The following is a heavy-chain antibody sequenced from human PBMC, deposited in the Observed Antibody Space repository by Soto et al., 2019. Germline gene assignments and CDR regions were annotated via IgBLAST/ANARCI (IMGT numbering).Heavy chain of an antibody. CDR1: GGSISSYY. CDR3: ARIGYDYIWGSNRYRPTYFDS. J-gene: IGHJ4*02. Sequence: SETLSLTCTVSGGSISSYYWSWIRQPPGKGLEWIGYIYYSGSTKYNPSLKSRVTISVDTSKNQFSLKLSSVTAADTAVYYCARIGYDYIWGSNRYRPTYFDSWGPGTLVTVSS. V-gene: IGHV4-59*08. CDR2: IYYSGST. D-gene: IGHD3-16*02.